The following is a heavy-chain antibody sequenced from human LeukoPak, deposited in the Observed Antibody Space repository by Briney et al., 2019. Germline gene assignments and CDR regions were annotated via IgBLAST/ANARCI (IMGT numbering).Heavy chain of an antibody. J-gene: IGHJ4*02. CDR2: IYQSGNT. CDR3: VRQLYYYGSGSPYYFDY. Sequence: SETLSLTCTVSGYSISSGCYWGWIRQPLGKGLEYIGSIYQSGNTYYTPSLKSRVAISLDASKNQFSLKLSSVTAADTAVYYCVRQLYYYGSGSPYYFDYWGQGTLVTVSS. V-gene: IGHV4-38-2*02. CDR1: GYSISSGCY. D-gene: IGHD3-10*01.